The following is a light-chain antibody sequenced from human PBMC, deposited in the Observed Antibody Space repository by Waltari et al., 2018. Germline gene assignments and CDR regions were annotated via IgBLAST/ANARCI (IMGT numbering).Light chain of an antibody. V-gene: IGLV1-51*01. CDR2: DNK. CDR3: GTWDGSLSADWV. J-gene: IGLJ3*02. CDR1: SSNIGNNY. Sequence: QSVLTQPPSVSAAPGQKVTISCSGSSSNIGNNYVSWYQQPPGTAPKLLIFDNKNRPPGIPARFSGSKSGTSATLGITGLQTGDEADYYCGTWDGSLSADWVFGGGTKLTVL.